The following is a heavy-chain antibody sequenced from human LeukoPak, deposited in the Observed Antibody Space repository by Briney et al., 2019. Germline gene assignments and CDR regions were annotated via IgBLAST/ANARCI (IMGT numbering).Heavy chain of an antibody. CDR2: IIPIFGTA. CDR3: ARVNCGGDCYSDRGAFDI. Sequence: SVKVSCKASGDTFSSYVINWVRQAPGQGLEWMGGIIPIFGTANYAQRFQGRVTITADESTSTAYMELSSLRSEDTAVYYCARVNCGGDCYSDRGAFDIWGQGTMVTVSS. J-gene: IGHJ3*02. D-gene: IGHD2-21*02. V-gene: IGHV1-69*13. CDR1: GDTFSSYV.